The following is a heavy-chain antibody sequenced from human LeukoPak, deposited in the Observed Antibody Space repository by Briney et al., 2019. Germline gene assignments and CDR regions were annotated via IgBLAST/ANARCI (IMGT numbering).Heavy chain of an antibody. CDR3: ASSDPNGGYFAY. V-gene: IGHV4-4*07. J-gene: IGHJ4*02. CDR1: GGSITSSYY. Sequence: KPSETLSLTCTVSGGSITSSYYWNWIRQPAGNGLEWFGRIYATGSTGYNPSLKGRATMSVDKSKNQFSLKLTSVTAADTAVYYCASSDPNGGYFAYWGQGTLVTVSS. D-gene: IGHD2-8*01. CDR2: IYATGST.